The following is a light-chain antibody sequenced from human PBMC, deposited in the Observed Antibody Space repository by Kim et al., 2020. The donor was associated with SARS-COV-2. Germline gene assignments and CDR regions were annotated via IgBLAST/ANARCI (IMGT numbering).Light chain of an antibody. J-gene: IGLJ2*01. V-gene: IGLV1-40*01. CDR1: SSNIGARYN. CDR2: NNN. CDR3: QSFDSNLRRSI. Sequence: QSVLTQPPSVSGAPGQRVTIACTGSSSNIGARYNVHWYQQLPGAAPKLIIYNNNLRPLGVPDRFSGSKSGTSASLAIAGLQAEDDADYHCQSFDSNLRRSIFGGGTQLTVL.